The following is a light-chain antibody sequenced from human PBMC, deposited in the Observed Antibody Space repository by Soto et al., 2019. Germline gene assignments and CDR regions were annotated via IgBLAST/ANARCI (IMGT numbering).Light chain of an antibody. CDR2: EVS. J-gene: IGLJ2*01. Sequence: QSALTQPPSASGSPGQSVTISCTGTSSDVGGYNFVSGYQQHPGKAPKLMIYEVSEGPSGDPDPVSGSKTGNTASLTVSGLQAEDEAGYYCSSYAGSNIVVFGGGTKLTVL. CDR1: SSDVGGYNF. CDR3: SSYAGSNIVV. V-gene: IGLV2-8*01.